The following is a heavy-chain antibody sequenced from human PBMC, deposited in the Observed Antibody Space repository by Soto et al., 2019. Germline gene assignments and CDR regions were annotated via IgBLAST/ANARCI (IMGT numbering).Heavy chain of an antibody. CDR2: IYYSGST. Sequence: QLQLQESGPGLVKPSETLSLTCTVSGGSISSSSYYWGWIRQPPGKGLEWIGSIYYSGSTYYNPSLKSRVTISVDTAKIQFSLKLSSVTAADTAVYYWARRASYSSSLWFDPWGQGTLVTVSS. J-gene: IGHJ5*02. CDR3: ARRASYSSSLWFDP. V-gene: IGHV4-39*01. CDR1: GGSISSSSYY. D-gene: IGHD6-13*01.